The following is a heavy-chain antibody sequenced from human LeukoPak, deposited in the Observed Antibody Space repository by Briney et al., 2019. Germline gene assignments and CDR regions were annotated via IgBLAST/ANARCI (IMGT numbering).Heavy chain of an antibody. CDR3: ARSRAVAI. V-gene: IGHV3-48*03. Sequence: GGSLILACAASGLTFSSYGMNWVRQAPGKGLEWVSYISGSGHTINYADSVKGRLTLSRDNAKNSLYLQLNSLRAEDTAVYYCARSRAVAIWGQGTLVIVSS. J-gene: IGHJ4*02. CDR1: GLTFSSYG. CDR2: ISGSGHTI. D-gene: IGHD6-19*01.